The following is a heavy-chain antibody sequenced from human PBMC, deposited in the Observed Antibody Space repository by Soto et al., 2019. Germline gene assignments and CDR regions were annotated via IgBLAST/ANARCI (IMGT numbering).Heavy chain of an antibody. V-gene: IGHV4-34*01. Sequence: SETLSLTCAVYGGSFSGYYWSWIRQPPGKGLEWIGEINHSGSTNYNPSLKSRVTISVDTSKNQFSLKLSSVTAADTAVYYCATGVPNYYDSSGYYSPPPYYYGMDVWGQGTTVTVS. CDR2: INHSGST. CDR3: ATGVPNYYDSSGYYSPPPYYYGMDV. J-gene: IGHJ6*02. CDR1: GGSFSGYY. D-gene: IGHD3-22*01.